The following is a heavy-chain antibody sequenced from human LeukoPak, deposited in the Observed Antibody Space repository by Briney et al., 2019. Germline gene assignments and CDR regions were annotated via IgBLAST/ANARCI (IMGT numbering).Heavy chain of an antibody. J-gene: IGHJ6*03. CDR2: IYTSGST. Sequence: SETLSLTCTVSGGSISSYYWSWIRQPAGEGLEWIGRIYTSGSTNYNPSLKSRVTISVDTSKNQFSLKLSSVTAADTAVYCCARGGSGWNYYYYYMDVWGKGTTVTISS. CDR3: ARGGSGWNYYYYYMDV. D-gene: IGHD6-19*01. CDR1: GGSISSYY. V-gene: IGHV4-4*07.